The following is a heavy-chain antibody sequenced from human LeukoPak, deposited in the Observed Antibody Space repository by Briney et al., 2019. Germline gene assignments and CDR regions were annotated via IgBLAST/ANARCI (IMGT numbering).Heavy chain of an antibody. J-gene: IGHJ1*01. CDR1: GFTFSSYA. D-gene: IGHD6-6*01. CDR2: ISYDGSNK. Sequence: GGSLRLSCAASGFTFSSYAMHWVRQAPDKGLEWVAVISYDGSNKYYADSVKGRFTISRDNSKNTLYLQMNSLRAEDTAVYYCARDLSGSSTAYFQHWGQGTLVTVSS. V-gene: IGHV3-30-3*01. CDR3: ARDLSGSSTAYFQH.